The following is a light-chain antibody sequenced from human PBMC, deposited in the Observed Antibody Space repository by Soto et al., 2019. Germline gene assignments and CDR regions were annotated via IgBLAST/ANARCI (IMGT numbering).Light chain of an antibody. CDR3: CSYAGSYTPYV. V-gene: IGLV1-40*01. Sequence: QSVLTQPPSVSGAPGQRVTISCTGSSSNIGAGYDVHWYQQRPGTAPKLLIFGNINRPSGVPDRFSGSKSGTSASLAITGLQAEDEGDYYCCSYAGSYTPYVFGTGTKLTVL. CDR1: SSNIGAGYD. CDR2: GNI. J-gene: IGLJ1*01.